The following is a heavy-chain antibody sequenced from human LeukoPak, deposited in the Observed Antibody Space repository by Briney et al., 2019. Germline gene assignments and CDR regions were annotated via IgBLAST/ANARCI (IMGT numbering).Heavy chain of an antibody. J-gene: IGHJ4*02. CDR1: GGSFSGYY. V-gene: IGHV4-34*01. CDR3: ARALWFGELSIDY. D-gene: IGHD3-10*01. Sequence: PSGTLSLTCAVYGGSFSGYYWSWIRQPPGKGLEWIGEINHSGSTNYNPSLKSRVTISVDTSKNQFSLKLSSVTAADTAVYYCARALWFGELSIDYWGQGTLVTVSS. CDR2: INHSGST.